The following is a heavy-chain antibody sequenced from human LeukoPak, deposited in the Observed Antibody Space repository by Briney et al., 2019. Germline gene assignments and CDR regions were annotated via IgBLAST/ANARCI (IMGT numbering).Heavy chain of an antibody. J-gene: IGHJ4*02. CDR1: GYTFTSYD. V-gene: IGHV1-8*01. CDR2: MNPNSGNT. Sequence: ASVKVSCKASGYTFTSYDINWVRQATGRGLEWMGGMNPNSGNTGYAQKFQGRVTMTRDTSISTAYMELSSLRSEDTAVYYCARASDYGRGITKKFDYWGQGSLVTVSS. D-gene: IGHD3-10*01. CDR3: ARASDYGRGITKKFDY.